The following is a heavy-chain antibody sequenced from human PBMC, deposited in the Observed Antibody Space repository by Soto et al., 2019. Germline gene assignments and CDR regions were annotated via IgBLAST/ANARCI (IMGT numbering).Heavy chain of an antibody. CDR3: VKEAEMSAGYGMDV. D-gene: IGHD3-3*01. CDR1: GLTFNNYA. Sequence: EVQLVESGGGLVQPGGSLRLSCAASGLTFNNYAMSWVRQAPGKGLEWVSGISGSGSSTYYADSVYGRFTISRDNSINTLYLQMNSLRAEDTAVYYCVKEAEMSAGYGMDVWGQGTTVTVSS. V-gene: IGHV3-23*04. CDR2: ISGSGSST. J-gene: IGHJ6*02.